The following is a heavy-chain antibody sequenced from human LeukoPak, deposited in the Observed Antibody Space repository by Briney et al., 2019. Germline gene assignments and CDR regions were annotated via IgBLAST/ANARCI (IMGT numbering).Heavy chain of an antibody. D-gene: IGHD1-26*01. CDR3: ARGWELLRDHYYYMAV. Sequence: ASVTVSCKASGYTFTAFYMHWVRQAPGQGLEWMGWINPNRGGTNYAQKFQGRVTMTRDTSINTAYMELNRLRSDDTAVYYCARGWELLRDHYYYMAVWGKGTTVTVSS. CDR1: GYTFTAFY. CDR2: INPNRGGT. J-gene: IGHJ6*03. V-gene: IGHV1-2*02.